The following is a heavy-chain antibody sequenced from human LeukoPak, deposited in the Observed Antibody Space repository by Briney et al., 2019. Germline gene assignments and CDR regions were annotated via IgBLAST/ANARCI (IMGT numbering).Heavy chain of an antibody. CDR3: ARASQWLAFDD. J-gene: IGHJ4*02. CDR2: IYNGGST. D-gene: IGHD6-19*01. Sequence: GGSLRLSCAASGFTVSSNYMAWVRQAPGKGLEWVSVIYNGGSTNYGDSVKDRFIISRDNSKNTLHLQMNSLRAEDTALYYCARASQWLAFDDWGQGALVTVSS. CDR1: GFTVSSNY. V-gene: IGHV3-66*01.